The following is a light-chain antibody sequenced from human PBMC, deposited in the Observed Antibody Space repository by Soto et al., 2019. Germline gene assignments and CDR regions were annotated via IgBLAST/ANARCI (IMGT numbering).Light chain of an antibody. Sequence: DIQMTQSPSSLSASVGDRVTITCRASQSISTYLNWYQQYPGKAPKLLIYTASNLESGVPSRFSGSGSGTDFTLTISSLQPEDFATYYCQQSYGIPPVTFGGGTKVEIK. V-gene: IGKV1-39*01. CDR1: QSISTY. CDR2: TAS. CDR3: QQSYGIPPVT. J-gene: IGKJ4*01.